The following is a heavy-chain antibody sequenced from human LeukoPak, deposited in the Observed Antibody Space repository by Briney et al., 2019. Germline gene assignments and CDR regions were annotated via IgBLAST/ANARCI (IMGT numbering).Heavy chain of an antibody. CDR3: ARREGGGWYIDY. CDR1: GYSFSNYW. Sequence: PGESLQISCMGSGYSFSNYWIGWVRQMPGKGLEWMGIIYPDESNIRYSPSFQGQVTISVDKSISTAYLQWSSLKASDTAIYYCARREGGGWYIDYWGQGTLVTVSP. D-gene: IGHD6-19*01. V-gene: IGHV5-51*01. J-gene: IGHJ4*02. CDR2: IYPDESNI.